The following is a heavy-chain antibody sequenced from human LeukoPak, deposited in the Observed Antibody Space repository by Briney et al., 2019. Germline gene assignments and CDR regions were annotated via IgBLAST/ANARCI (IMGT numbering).Heavy chain of an antibody. D-gene: IGHD6-6*01. CDR2: IHTSGTT. CDR1: SDSISTYY. CDR3: ARGGRGIAARHEVY. Sequence: SETLSLTCTVSSDSISTYYWSWIRQPAGKGLEWIGRIHTSGTTNYNPSLMGRVTMSADTSNNQFSLRLNSVTAADTAVYYCARGGRGIAARHEVYWGQGTLVTVSS. V-gene: IGHV4-4*07. J-gene: IGHJ4*02.